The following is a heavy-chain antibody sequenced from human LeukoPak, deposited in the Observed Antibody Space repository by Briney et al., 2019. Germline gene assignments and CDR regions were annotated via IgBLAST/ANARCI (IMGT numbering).Heavy chain of an antibody. J-gene: IGHJ4*02. CDR1: GYLSTRYG. Sequence: ASVKVSCKASGYLSTRYGFIWVRQAPGQGLEWMGWISSSSGNTNYAQIVQGRVSMTTDTSTNTAYMELRSLTVDDTAVYYCARAGRGTYYYFDVWGQGTLVTVSS. D-gene: IGHD3-10*01. CDR3: ARAGRGTYYYFDV. V-gene: IGHV1-18*01. CDR2: ISSSSGNT.